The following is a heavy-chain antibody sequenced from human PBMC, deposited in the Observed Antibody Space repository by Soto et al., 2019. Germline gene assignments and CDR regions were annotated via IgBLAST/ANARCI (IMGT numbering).Heavy chain of an antibody. V-gene: IGHV4-30-4*01. J-gene: IGHJ5*02. CDR3: ARGSGWFDP. CDR1: GGSISSGDYY. CDR2: IYYSGSS. Sequence: SETLSLTCTVSGGSISSGDYYWSWIRQVPGKGLEWIGYIYYSGSSYYNPSLKSRVIISVDTSKNQFSLKLSSVTAADTAVYYCARGSGWFDPWGQGTLVTVPS.